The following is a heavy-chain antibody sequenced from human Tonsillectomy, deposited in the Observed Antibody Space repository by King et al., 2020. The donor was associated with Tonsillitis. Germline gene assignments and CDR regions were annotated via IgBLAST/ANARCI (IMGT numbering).Heavy chain of an antibody. D-gene: IGHD6-13*01. V-gene: IGHV3-30-3*01. J-gene: IGHJ4*02. CDR2: ISYDGTHK. Sequence: HVQLVESGGGVVQPGRSLRLSCAASGFTFSSYAMHWVRQAPGKRLEWVAVISYDGTHKYYADSVKGRFTISRDTSKNTLWLQMSSLRGEDTAVYYCARDETAAGPDFSLDYWGQGTLVTVSS. CDR3: ARDETAAGPDFSLDY. CDR1: GFTFSSYA.